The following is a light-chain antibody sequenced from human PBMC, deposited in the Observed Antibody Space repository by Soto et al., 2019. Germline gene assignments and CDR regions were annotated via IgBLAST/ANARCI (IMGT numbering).Light chain of an antibody. CDR2: LNGDGSH. J-gene: IGLJ3*02. Sequence: QSVLTQSPSASASLGASVKLTCTLTSGLSSYAIAWHQQQPEKGPRYLMNLNGDGSHNKGDGIPDRFSGSSSGAERYLTISSLQSEDEADYYCQTWGTGIQVFGGGTKLTVL. CDR3: QTWGTGIQV. CDR1: SGLSSYA. V-gene: IGLV4-69*01.